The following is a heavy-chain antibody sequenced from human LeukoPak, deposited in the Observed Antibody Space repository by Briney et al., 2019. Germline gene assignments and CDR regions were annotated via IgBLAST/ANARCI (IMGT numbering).Heavy chain of an antibody. CDR2: IYPGDSDT. CDR1: GYSFTTYW. J-gene: IGHJ4*02. CDR3: ARANGVVTIDY. D-gene: IGHD2-8*01. V-gene: IGHV5-51*01. Sequence: GESLKISCRASGYSFTTYWIGWVRQMPGKGLEWMGIIYPGDSDTRYSPSFQGQVTISADKSITTAYLQWSSLRASDTAMYYCARANGVVTIDYWGQGTLVTVSS.